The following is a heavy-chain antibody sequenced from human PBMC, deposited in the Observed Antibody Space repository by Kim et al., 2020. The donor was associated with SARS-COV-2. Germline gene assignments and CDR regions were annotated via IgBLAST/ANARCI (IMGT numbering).Heavy chain of an antibody. D-gene: IGHD3-3*01. Sequence: SVKVSCKASGGTFSSYAISWVRQAPGQGLEWMGGIIPIFGTANYAQKFQGRVTITADESTSTAYMELSSLRSEDTAVYYCARGEWSAFWLHYYYGMDVWGQGTTVTVSS. CDR3: ARGEWSAFWLHYYYGMDV. CDR2: IIPIFGTA. CDR1: GGTFSSYA. V-gene: IGHV1-69*13. J-gene: IGHJ6*02.